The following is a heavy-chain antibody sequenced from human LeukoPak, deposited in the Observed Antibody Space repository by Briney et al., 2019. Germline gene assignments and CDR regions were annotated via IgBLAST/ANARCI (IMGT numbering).Heavy chain of an antibody. CDR3: AREVAGLMGVDY. CDR2: INPSGGST. CDR1: GYTFTSYY. V-gene: IGHV1-46*01. J-gene: IGHJ4*02. D-gene: IGHD6-19*01. Sequence: ASVKVSCKASGYTFTSYYMHWVRQAPGQGLEWMGIINPSGGSTSYAQKFQGRVTMTRDMSTSTVYMELSSLRSEDTAVYYCAREVAGLMGVDYWGQGTLVTVSS.